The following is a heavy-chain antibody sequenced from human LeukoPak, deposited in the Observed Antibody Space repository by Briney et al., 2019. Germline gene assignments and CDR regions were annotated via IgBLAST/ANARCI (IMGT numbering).Heavy chain of an antibody. V-gene: IGHV3-66*01. J-gene: IGHJ3*02. CDR3: ARASRWVSFDI. Sequence: GRSLRLSCAASGFTVSSNYMTWVRQSPGKGLEWVSIIYGGGSTYYADSVKGRFTISRDNSKNTLYLQMNSLRAEDTAVYYCARASRWVSFDIWGQGTMVTVSS. D-gene: IGHD5-24*01. CDR1: GFTVSSNY. CDR2: IYGGGST.